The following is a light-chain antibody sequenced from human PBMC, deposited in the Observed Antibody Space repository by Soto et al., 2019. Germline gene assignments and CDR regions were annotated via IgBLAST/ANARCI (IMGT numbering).Light chain of an antibody. J-gene: IGKJ5*01. V-gene: IGKV3-15*01. CDR1: QSVSSN. CDR2: GAS. CDR3: QLYGISPH. Sequence: EIVMTQSPATLSVSPGERATLSCRASQSVSSNLAWYQQQPGQAHRLLIYGASTRATGFPARFSGSGSGTDFTLTINRLEPEDFAVYYCQLYGISPHFGQGTLLEI.